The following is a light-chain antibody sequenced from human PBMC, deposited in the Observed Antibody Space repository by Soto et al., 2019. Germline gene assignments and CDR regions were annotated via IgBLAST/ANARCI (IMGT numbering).Light chain of an antibody. J-gene: IGLJ2*01. V-gene: IGLV2-14*01. Sequence: QSVLTQPASVSGSPGQSVTISCTGTSSDVGGYKYVSWYQQYPGKAPKLMIYEVSNRPSGVSNRFSGSKSGNTASLTISGLQADDEADYYCSSYTSSTTVIFGGGTQLTVL. CDR1: SSDVGGYKY. CDR2: EVS. CDR3: SSYTSSTTVI.